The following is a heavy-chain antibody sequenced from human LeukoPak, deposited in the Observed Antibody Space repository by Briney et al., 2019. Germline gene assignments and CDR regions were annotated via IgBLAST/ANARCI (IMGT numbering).Heavy chain of an antibody. D-gene: IGHD1-14*01. CDR3: TREPPPPEYYYGMDV. CDR1: GFTFTSYY. CDR2: INAKSGGT. V-gene: IGHV1-2*02. J-gene: IGHJ6*02. Sequence: GASVKVSCKASGFTFTSYYIHWVRQAPGQGLEWMGWINAKSGGTNYPQKFQDRVTMTRDTSITTAYMELSRLRSDDTAVYYCTREPPPPEYYYGMDVWGQGTTVTVSS.